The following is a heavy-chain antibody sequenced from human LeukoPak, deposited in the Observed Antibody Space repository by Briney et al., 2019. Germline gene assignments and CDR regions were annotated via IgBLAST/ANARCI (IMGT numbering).Heavy chain of an antibody. Sequence: SETLSLTCTVSGGSISSGSYYWSWIRQPAGRGLEWIGRIYTSGSTNYNPSLKSRVTISVDTSKNQFSLKLSSVTAADTAVYYCARTRLYMSSSGFFDYWGRGTLVTVS. V-gene: IGHV4-61*02. CDR1: GGSISSGSYY. J-gene: IGHJ4*02. CDR2: IYTSGST. D-gene: IGHD6-6*01. CDR3: ARTRLYMSSSGFFDY.